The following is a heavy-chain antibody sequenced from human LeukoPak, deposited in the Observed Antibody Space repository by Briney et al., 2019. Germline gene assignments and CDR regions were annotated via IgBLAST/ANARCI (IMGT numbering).Heavy chain of an antibody. Sequence: GGSLRLSCAASGFTFSSHWMSWVRQAPGKGLEWVAYIKQDASDKNYVDSMKGRFTISRDNAKNSLYLQMNSLRAEDTAVYYCAKAEYDFWSGSPYWGQGTLVTVSS. V-gene: IGHV3-7*01. CDR1: GFTFSSHW. CDR2: IKQDASDK. D-gene: IGHD3-3*01. CDR3: AKAEYDFWSGSPY. J-gene: IGHJ4*02.